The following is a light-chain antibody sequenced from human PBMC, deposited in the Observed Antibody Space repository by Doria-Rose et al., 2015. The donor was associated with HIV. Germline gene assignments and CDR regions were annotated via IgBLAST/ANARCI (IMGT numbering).Light chain of an antibody. Sequence: TQSPSSLSASVGDRVTITCRASQDISNYVAWYHQKPGKIPKLLIYAAVTLQSGVPSRFSGSGSGRDFTLTITSLQPEDVATYFCQKYNSAPPTFGQGTEVEIK. CDR3: QKYNSAPPT. J-gene: IGKJ1*01. CDR2: AAV. CDR1: QDISNY. V-gene: IGKV1-27*01.